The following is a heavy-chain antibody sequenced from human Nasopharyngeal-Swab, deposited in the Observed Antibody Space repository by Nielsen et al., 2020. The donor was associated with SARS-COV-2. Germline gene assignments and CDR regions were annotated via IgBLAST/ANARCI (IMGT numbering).Heavy chain of an antibody. CDR1: GFTFSSYW. CDR2: IKQDGSEK. V-gene: IGHV3-7*03. Sequence: GESLNISCAASGFTFSSYWMSWVRQAPGKGLEWVANIKQDGSEKYYVDSVKGRFTISRDNAKNSLYLQMNSLRAEDTAVYYCARAGPADRGRGSYYYGMDVWGQGTTVTVSS. CDR3: ARAGPADRGRGSYYYGMDV. J-gene: IGHJ6*02. D-gene: IGHD3-16*01.